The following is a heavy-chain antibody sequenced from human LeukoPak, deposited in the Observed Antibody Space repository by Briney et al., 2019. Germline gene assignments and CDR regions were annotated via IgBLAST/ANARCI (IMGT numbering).Heavy chain of an antibody. V-gene: IGHV4-59*01. CDR1: GGSISSYY. D-gene: IGHD2-15*01. Sequence: PSATLSLTCTVSGGSISSYYWSWIRQPPGKGLEWIGYIYYSGSTNYNPSLKSRVTISVDTSKNQFSLKLSSVTAADTAVYYCASAPILGYCSGGSCYPGGYFDYWGQGTLVTVSS. J-gene: IGHJ4*02. CDR2: IYYSGST. CDR3: ASAPILGYCSGGSCYPGGYFDY.